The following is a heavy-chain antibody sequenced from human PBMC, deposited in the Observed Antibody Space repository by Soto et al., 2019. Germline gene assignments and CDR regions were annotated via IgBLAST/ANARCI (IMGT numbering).Heavy chain of an antibody. J-gene: IGHJ4*02. CDR2: ISSSSSTI. CDR1: GFTFSSYS. V-gene: IGHV3-48*01. D-gene: IGHD3-3*01. Sequence: GGSLRLSCAASGFTFSSYSMNWVRQAPGKGLEWVSYISSSSSTIYYADSVKGRFTISRDNAKNSLYLQMNSLRAEDTAVYYCARRAPTIFGVVRPYYFDYWGQGTLVTVSS. CDR3: ARRAPTIFGVVRPYYFDY.